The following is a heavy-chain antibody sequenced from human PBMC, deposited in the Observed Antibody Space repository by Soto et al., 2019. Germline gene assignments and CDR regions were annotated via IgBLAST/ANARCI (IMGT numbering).Heavy chain of an antibody. D-gene: IGHD2-2*01. Sequence: QITLTESGPTLVKPTQTLTLTCTFSGFSLSADGVGVAWIRQPPGKALEWLALIYWDDDKRYSPSLKNRLTSTQDTSKNHVVLTMTNMDPVDTATYYCAHAYGGTSWPNDAFDVWGQGTVVTVSS. CDR1: GFSLSADGVG. CDR3: AHAYGGTSWPNDAFDV. J-gene: IGHJ3*01. V-gene: IGHV2-5*02. CDR2: IYWDDDK.